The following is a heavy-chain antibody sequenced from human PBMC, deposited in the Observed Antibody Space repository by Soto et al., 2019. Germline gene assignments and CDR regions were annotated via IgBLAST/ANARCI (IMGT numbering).Heavy chain of an antibody. J-gene: IGHJ2*01. V-gene: IGHV3-21*01. Sequence: EVQLVESGGGLVKPGGSLRLSCAASGFTFSSYSMNWVRQAPGKGLEWVSSISSSSSYIYYADSVKGRFTISRDNAKNSLYLQMNSLRAEDTAVYYCARGTGIAAARRGYFDLWGRGTLVTVSS. CDR1: GFTFSSYS. CDR2: ISSSSSYI. CDR3: ARGTGIAAARRGYFDL. D-gene: IGHD6-13*01.